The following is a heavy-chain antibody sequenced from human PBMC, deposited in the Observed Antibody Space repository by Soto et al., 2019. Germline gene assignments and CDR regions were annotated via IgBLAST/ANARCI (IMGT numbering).Heavy chain of an antibody. CDR2: IYHSGST. CDR1: GGSISSGGYS. D-gene: IGHD2-21*02. V-gene: IGHV4-30-2*01. Sequence: SETLSLTCAVSGGSISSGGYSWSWIRQPPGKGLEWIGYIYHSGSTYYNPSLKSRVTISVDRSKNQFSLKLSSVTAADTAVYYCAAFGDDSRAFDYWGQGTLVTVSS. CDR3: AAFGDDSRAFDY. J-gene: IGHJ4*02.